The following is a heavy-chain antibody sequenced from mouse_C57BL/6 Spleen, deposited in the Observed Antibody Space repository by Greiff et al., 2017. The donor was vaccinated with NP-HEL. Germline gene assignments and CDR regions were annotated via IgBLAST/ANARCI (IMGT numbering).Heavy chain of an antibody. CDR3: ARGGIGRDFDY. CDR2: ILPGSGST. Sequence: QVQLQQSGAELMKPGASVKLSCKATGYTFTGYWIEWVKQRPGHGLEWIGEILPGSGSTTYNEKFKGKATFTADTSSNTAYMQLSSLTTEDSSIYYCARGGIGRDFDYWGQGTTLTVSS. V-gene: IGHV1-9*01. CDR1: GYTFTGYW. J-gene: IGHJ2*01. D-gene: IGHD4-1*01.